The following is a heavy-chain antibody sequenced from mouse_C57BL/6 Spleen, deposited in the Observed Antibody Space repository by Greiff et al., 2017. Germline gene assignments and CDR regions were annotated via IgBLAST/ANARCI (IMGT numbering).Heavy chain of an antibody. CDR1: GYAFSSSW. CDR3: ANLRAY. CDR2: VYPGDGDT. V-gene: IGHV1-82*01. J-gene: IGHJ3*01. Sequence: QVQLQQSGPELVKPGASVKISCKASGYAFSSSWMNWVKQRPGKGLEWIGRVYPGDGDTNYNGKFKGKATLTAAKSSSTAYMQRSSLTSEDSAVYFCANLRAYWGQGTLVTVSA. D-gene: IGHD3-2*02.